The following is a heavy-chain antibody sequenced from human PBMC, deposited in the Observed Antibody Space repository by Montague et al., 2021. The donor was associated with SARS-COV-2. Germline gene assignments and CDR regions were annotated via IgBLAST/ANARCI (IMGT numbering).Heavy chain of an antibody. CDR1: GGSISSYY. Sequence: SETLSLTCTVSGGSISSYYWTWIRQPPGKGLESIGYIYHNGSTKSNPSLKSRVTISVDTSKNQFSLKLSSVSVADTAVYYCARGGGNSADYYNYTMDVWGQGTTVTVFS. J-gene: IGHJ6*02. CDR2: IYHNGST. D-gene: IGHD4-23*01. CDR3: ARGGGNSADYYNYTMDV. V-gene: IGHV4-59*01.